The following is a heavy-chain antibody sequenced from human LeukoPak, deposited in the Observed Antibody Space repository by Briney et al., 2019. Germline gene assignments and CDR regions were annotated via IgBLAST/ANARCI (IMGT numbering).Heavy chain of an antibody. J-gene: IGHJ5*02. V-gene: IGHV4-59*01. CDR3: ARDRAPGADILTGSFDP. Sequence: PSETLSLTCTVSGGSISNYYWSWIRQPPGKGLEWIGYIYYSGSTNYNPSLKSRVTISVDTSKNQFSLKLSSVTAADTAVYYCARDRAPGADILTGSFDPWGQGTLVTVSS. CDR2: IYYSGST. D-gene: IGHD3-9*01. CDR1: GGSISNYY.